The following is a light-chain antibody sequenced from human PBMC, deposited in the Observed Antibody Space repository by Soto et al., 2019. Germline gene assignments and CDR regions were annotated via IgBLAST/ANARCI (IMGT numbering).Light chain of an antibody. CDR2: GAS. CDR1: QSVASSF. Sequence: DIVLTQSPGTLSLSPGKRSTLSCRASQSVASSFLAWYQQKPGQAPRLLIYGASIRATGIPDRFSGSGSGTDFTLTIARLEPEDVAVYYCLQYGGSPRTFGQGTKVEIK. J-gene: IGKJ1*01. V-gene: IGKV3-20*01. CDR3: LQYGGSPRT.